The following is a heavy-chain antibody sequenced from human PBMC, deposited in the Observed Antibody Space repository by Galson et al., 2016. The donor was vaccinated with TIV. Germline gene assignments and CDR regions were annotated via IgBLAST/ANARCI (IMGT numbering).Heavy chain of an antibody. V-gene: IGHV4-30-4*01. CDR2: IYYSGST. Sequence: TLSLTCTVSGASIRDGDSFWSWIRQPPGNGLEWIGYIYYSGSTFYNPSLKSRITISLDTSKNQFSLKVTSVTAADTAVYYCARKAGNYYYAMDVWGQGTKVTVSS. CDR3: ARKAGNYYYAMDV. J-gene: IGHJ6*02. CDR1: GASIRDGDSF.